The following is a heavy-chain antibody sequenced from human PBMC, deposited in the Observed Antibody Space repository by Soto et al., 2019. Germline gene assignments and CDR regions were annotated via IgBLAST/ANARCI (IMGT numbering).Heavy chain of an antibody. Sequence: GESLKISCKGSGYSFTSYWIGWLRQMPGKGLEWMGIIYPGDSDTRYSPSFQGQVTISADKSISTAYLQWSSLKASDTAMYYCARTTFYSSGWYGFDPWGQGTLVTVSS. J-gene: IGHJ5*02. V-gene: IGHV5-51*01. D-gene: IGHD6-19*01. CDR1: GYSFTSYW. CDR2: IYPGDSDT. CDR3: ARTTFYSSGWYGFDP.